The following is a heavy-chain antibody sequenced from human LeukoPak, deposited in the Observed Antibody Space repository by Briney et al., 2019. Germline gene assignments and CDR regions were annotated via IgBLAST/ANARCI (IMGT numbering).Heavy chain of an antibody. D-gene: IGHD3-10*01. CDR2: INPNSGGT. Sequence: ASVKVSCKASGYTFTGYYMHWVRQAPGQGLEWMGWINPNSGGTNYAQKFQGRVTMTGDTSISTAYMELSRLRSDDTAVYYCARGAPGGYYFDYWGQGTLVTVSS. V-gene: IGHV1-2*02. CDR3: ARGAPGGYYFDY. J-gene: IGHJ4*02. CDR1: GYTFTGYY.